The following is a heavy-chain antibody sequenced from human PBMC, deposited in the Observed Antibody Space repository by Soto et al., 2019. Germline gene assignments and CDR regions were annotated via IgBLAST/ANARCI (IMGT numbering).Heavy chain of an antibody. CDR2: ISAYNGNT. D-gene: IGHD3-3*01. Sequence: QVQLVQSGAEVKKPGASVKVSCKASGYTFTSYGISWVRQAPGQGLEWMGWISAYNGNTNYAQKLQGRVTMATDTSTSTAYMELRSLRSDDTAVYYCARDPSITIFGVVTHRPGYWGQGTLVTVSS. CDR3: ARDPSITIFGVVTHRPGY. J-gene: IGHJ4*02. V-gene: IGHV1-18*01. CDR1: GYTFTSYG.